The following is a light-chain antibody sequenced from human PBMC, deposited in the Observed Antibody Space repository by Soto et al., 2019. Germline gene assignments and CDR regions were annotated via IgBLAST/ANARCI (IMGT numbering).Light chain of an antibody. Sequence: QPVLTQSPSASASLGASVKLTCTLSSGHSNYAIAWHQQQPEQGPRFLMKLNSDGSHRKGDGIPDRFSGSSSGAERYLTISTHQSEDEADYYCQTWVTGIHIFGGGTKLTVL. CDR1: SGHSNYA. CDR3: QTWVTGIHI. CDR2: LNSDGSH. J-gene: IGLJ2*01. V-gene: IGLV4-69*01.